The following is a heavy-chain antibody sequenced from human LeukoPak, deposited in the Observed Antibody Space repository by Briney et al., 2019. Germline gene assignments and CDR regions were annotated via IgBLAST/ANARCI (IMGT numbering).Heavy chain of an antibody. D-gene: IGHD3-9*01. Sequence: PGGSLRLSCVASGFTFSLHGMHWVRQAPGKGLEWVALMSYDGSVKDYAASVKGRFTISRDNSKNTLSLQLNRLRPEDTALYYGARDGDILRYLGLSFNDAFDFWGQGTMVTVSS. CDR2: MSYDGSVK. CDR1: GFTFSLHG. CDR3: ARDGDILRYLGLSFNDAFDF. V-gene: IGHV3-30*03. J-gene: IGHJ3*01.